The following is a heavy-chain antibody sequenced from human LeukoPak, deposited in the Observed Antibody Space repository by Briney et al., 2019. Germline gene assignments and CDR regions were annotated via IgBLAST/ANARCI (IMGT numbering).Heavy chain of an antibody. V-gene: IGHV3-30*02. Sequence: GSLRLSCAASGFTFSSYGIHWVRQAPGKGLEWVAFIRYDGSNKYHADSVKGRFTISRDNSKNTLYLQTNSLRAEDTAVYYCAKDQREYYDSSGPFDYWGQGTLVTVSS. CDR3: AKDQREYYDSSGPFDY. CDR1: GFTFSSYG. CDR2: IRYDGSNK. J-gene: IGHJ4*02. D-gene: IGHD3-22*01.